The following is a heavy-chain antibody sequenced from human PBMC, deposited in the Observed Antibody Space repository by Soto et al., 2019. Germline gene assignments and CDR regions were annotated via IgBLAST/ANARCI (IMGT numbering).Heavy chain of an antibody. Sequence: QITLKESGPTLVKPTQTLTLTCTFSGFSLSTSGMVVGWIRQPPGKAPEWLAFIYWNDDKRYSPSLQSRLTXIXXTSKNQVVLIMTNVDPGDTATYYCAHRTTVASVDYWGQGTLVTVSS. CDR1: GFSLSTSGMV. D-gene: IGHD4-17*01. CDR3: AHRTTVASVDY. V-gene: IGHV2-5*01. J-gene: IGHJ4*02. CDR2: IYWNDDK.